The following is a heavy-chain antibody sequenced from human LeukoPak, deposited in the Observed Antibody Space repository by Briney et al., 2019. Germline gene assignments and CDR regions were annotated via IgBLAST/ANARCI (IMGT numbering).Heavy chain of an antibody. Sequence: SETLSLTCTVSGDSISSSSYYWAWIRQPPGKGLEWIGSIYFSGSTYYNPSLKSRVTISVDTSKNQLALKLSSVTAADTAVYYCAKYGSGSYYWFAPWGQGILVTVSS. V-gene: IGHV4-39*01. CDR3: AKYGSGSYYWFAP. D-gene: IGHD3-10*01. CDR2: IYFSGST. J-gene: IGHJ5*02. CDR1: GDSISSSSYY.